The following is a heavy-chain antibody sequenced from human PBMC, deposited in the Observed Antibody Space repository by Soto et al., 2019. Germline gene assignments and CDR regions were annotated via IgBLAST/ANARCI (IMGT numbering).Heavy chain of an antibody. CDR1: GGSISSGGYY. CDR3: ARSIKVVSKMGV. Sequence: QVQLQESGPGLVKPSQTLSLTCTVSGGSISSGGYYWSWIRQHPGKGLEWIGSIYDSGSTYYNPSLKSRLTISVDTSKNQFSLKLSSVTAADTAVYYCARSIKVVSKMGVWGQGTTVTVSS. D-gene: IGHD2-8*02. J-gene: IGHJ6*02. CDR2: IYDSGST. V-gene: IGHV4-31*03.